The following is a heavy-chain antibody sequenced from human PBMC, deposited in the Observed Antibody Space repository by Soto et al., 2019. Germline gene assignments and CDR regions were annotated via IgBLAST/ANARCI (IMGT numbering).Heavy chain of an antibody. CDR3: AKVTYGSGSYYFDY. Sequence: GGSLRLSCAASGFTFSSYAMSWVRQAPGRGLEWVSGISGSGGSTSYADSVKGRFTISRDNSKNTLYLQMNSLRADDTGVYYSAKVTYGSGSYYFDYWGQGTLVTVSS. V-gene: IGHV3-23*01. J-gene: IGHJ4*02. CDR1: GFTFSSYA. CDR2: ISGSGGST. D-gene: IGHD3-10*01.